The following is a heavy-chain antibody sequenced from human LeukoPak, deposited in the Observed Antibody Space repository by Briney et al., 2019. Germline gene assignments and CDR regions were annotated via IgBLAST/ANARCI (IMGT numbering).Heavy chain of an antibody. D-gene: IGHD3-3*01. CDR1: GGSISSYY. CDR2: IYYSGGT. Sequence: SETLSLTCTVSGGSISSYYWSWIRQPPGKGLEWIGYIYYSGGTNYNPSLKSRVTISVDTSKNQFSLKLSSVTAADTAVYYCASSPLDFWSGYYNRNWFDPWGQGTLVTVSS. J-gene: IGHJ5*02. CDR3: ASSPLDFWSGYYNRNWFDP. V-gene: IGHV4-59*01.